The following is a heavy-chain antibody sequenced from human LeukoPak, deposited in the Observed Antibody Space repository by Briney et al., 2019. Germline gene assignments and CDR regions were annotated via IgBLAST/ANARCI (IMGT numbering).Heavy chain of an antibody. J-gene: IGHJ6*02. D-gene: IGHD2-15*01. V-gene: IGHV3-74*01. CDR1: GFTFSSYG. Sequence: GGSLRLSCAASGFTFSSYGLSWVRQAPGKGLVWVSRINPDGGRTDYAASVRGRFTISRDNAKNTLYLHMNSLRAEDTAVYYCAKPRGTVVVAAHYYYYAMDVWGQGTTVTVSS. CDR3: AKPRGTVVVAAHYYYYAMDV. CDR2: INPDGGRT.